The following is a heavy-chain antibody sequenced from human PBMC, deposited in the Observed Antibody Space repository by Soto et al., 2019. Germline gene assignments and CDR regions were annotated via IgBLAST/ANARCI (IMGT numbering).Heavy chain of an antibody. Sequence: QVQLLQSGGEVKKPGASVKVSCKASGYTFSSYGVTWVRQAPGQGLEWMGWINVYNGKTNYAQNTQCRVTITTDTSPSTAYMDLRSLRSDDTAVYFCARVHYDYVWGSYRPYGLDVWGQGTTVTVSS. J-gene: IGHJ6*02. D-gene: IGHD3-16*02. CDR1: GYTFSSYG. CDR3: ARVHYDYVWGSYRPYGLDV. CDR2: INVYNGKT. V-gene: IGHV1-18*01.